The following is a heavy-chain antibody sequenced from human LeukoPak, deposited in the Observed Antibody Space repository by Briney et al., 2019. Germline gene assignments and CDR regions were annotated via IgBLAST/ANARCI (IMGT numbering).Heavy chain of an antibody. V-gene: IGHV4-39*01. CDR3: ARRGYSSSYYYYYMDV. CDR2: IYYSGST. Sequence: SETLSPTCTVSGGSISSSSHYWGWIRQPPGKGLEWIGSIYYSGSTYDNPSLKSRVTISVDTSKNQFSLKLSSVTAADTAVYYCARRGYSSSYYYYYMDVWGKGTTVTVSS. J-gene: IGHJ6*03. D-gene: IGHD5-18*01. CDR1: GGSISSSSHY.